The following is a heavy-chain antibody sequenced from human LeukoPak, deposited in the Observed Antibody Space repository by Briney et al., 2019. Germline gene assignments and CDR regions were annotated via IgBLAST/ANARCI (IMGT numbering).Heavy chain of an antibody. CDR1: GASISSVGYY. V-gene: IGHV4-31*03. Sequence: LSLTCTLSGASISSVGYYWNWIRQHPGKGLEWIGYIYYSGSTYYNPSLKSRVTISVDTSNNQFSLKLSSVTAADTAVYYCARASDGLYYYYYGMDVWGQGTTVTVSS. CDR3: ARASDGLYYYYYGMDV. CDR2: IYYSGST. D-gene: IGHD2-2*01. J-gene: IGHJ6*02.